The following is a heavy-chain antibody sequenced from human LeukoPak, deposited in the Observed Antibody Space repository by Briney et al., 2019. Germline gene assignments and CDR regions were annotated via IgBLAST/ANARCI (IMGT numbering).Heavy chain of an antibody. J-gene: IGHJ4*02. Sequence: PGGSLRLSCAASGFTFSSYSMNWVRQAPGKGLEWVAFIRFDGSNKYYADSVKGRLTISRDNSKNTLYLQMNSLRAEDTAVYYCAKDFYRGITIFGVVDYWGQGTPVTVSS. CDR3: AKDFYRGITIFGVVDY. CDR1: GFTFSSYS. D-gene: IGHD3-3*01. CDR2: IRFDGSNK. V-gene: IGHV3-30*02.